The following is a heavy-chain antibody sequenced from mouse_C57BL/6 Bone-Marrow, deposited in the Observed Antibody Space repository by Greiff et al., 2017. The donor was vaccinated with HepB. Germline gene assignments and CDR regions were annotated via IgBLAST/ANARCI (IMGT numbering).Heavy chain of an antibody. V-gene: IGHV5-17*01. D-gene: IGHD1-1*01. CDR2: ISSGSSTI. J-gene: IGHJ1*03. CDR3: ARRGYYGSSPHWYFDV. CDR1: GFTFSDYG. Sequence: EVQGVESGGGLVKPGGSLKLSCAASGFTFSDYGMHWVRQAPEKGLEWVAYISSGSSTIYYADTVKGRFTISRDNAKNTLFLQMTSLRSEDTAMYYCARRGYYGSSPHWYFDVWGTGTTVTVSS.